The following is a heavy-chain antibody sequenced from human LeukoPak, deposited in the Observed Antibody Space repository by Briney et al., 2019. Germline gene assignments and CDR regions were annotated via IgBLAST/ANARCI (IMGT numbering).Heavy chain of an antibody. D-gene: IGHD6-13*01. V-gene: IGHV4-4*07. J-gene: IGHJ3*02. CDR1: GGSISSYY. CDR3: ARDRDSSSWYRAFDI. Sequence: SETLSLTCTVSGGSISSYYWSWIRQPAGKGLEWIGRIYTSGSTNYNPSLKSRVTMSVDTSKNQFSLKLSSVTAADTAVYYCARDRDSSSWYRAFDIWGQGTMVTVSS. CDR2: IYTSGST.